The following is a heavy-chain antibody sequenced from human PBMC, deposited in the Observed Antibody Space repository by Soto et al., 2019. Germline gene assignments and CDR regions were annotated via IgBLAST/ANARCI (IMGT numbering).Heavy chain of an antibody. CDR3: ARTSGYDSYYYYGMDV. CDR1: GGTFSSYA. J-gene: IGHJ6*02. D-gene: IGHD5-12*01. CDR2: IIPIFGTA. Sequence: SVKVSCKASGGTFSSYAISWVRQAPGQGLEWMGGIIPIFGTANYAQKFQGRVTITADESTSTAYMELSSLRSEDTAVYYRARTSGYDSYYYYGMDVWGQGXTVTVYS. V-gene: IGHV1-69*13.